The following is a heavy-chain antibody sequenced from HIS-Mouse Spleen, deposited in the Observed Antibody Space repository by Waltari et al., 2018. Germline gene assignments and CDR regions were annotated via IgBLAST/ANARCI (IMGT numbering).Heavy chain of an antibody. J-gene: IGHJ5*02. V-gene: IGHV3-30*18. CDR3: AKEYSSSHNWFDP. D-gene: IGHD6-13*01. CDR2: ISYDGSNK. Sequence: QVQLVESGGGVVQPGRSLRLSCAASGFTFSSYGMHWVRQAPGKGREWVAVISYDGSNKYYSDSVKGRFTISRDKSKNTLYLQMNSLRAEDTAVYYCAKEYSSSHNWFDPWGQGTLVTVSS. CDR1: GFTFSSYG.